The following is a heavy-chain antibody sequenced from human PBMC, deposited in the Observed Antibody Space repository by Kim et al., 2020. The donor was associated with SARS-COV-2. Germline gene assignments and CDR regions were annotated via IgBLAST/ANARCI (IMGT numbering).Heavy chain of an antibody. Sequence: GGSLRLSCAASGFTFSSYEMNWVRQAPGKGLEWVSYISSSGSTIYYADSVKGRFTISRDNAKNSLYLQMNSLRAEDTAVYYCARELVDSSSYDCWGQGTLVTVSS. V-gene: IGHV3-48*03. D-gene: IGHD6-13*01. CDR1: GFTFSSYE. CDR2: ISSSGSTI. CDR3: ARELVDSSSYDC. J-gene: IGHJ4*02.